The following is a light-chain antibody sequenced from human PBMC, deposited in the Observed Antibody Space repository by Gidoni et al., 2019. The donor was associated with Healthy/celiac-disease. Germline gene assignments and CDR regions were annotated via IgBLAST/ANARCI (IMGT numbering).Light chain of an antibody. CDR2: AAS. V-gene: IGKV1-8*01. CDR3: QQYYSYTQGGT. J-gene: IGKJ1*01. Sequence: AIRMTQSPSSFSASTGDRVTITCRASQGISSYLAWYQQKPGKAPKLLIYAASTLQSGVPSRLRGSGSGTDLTLTISCLKSEDFETYYCQQYYSYTQGGTFGQGTKVEIK. CDR1: QGISSY.